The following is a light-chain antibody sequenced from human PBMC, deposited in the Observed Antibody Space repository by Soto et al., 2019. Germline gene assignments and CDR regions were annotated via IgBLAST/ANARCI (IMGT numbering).Light chain of an antibody. CDR2: EIN. V-gene: IGLV2-14*01. CDR1: SSDVGGYSY. CDR3: CSYTRSTTVV. J-gene: IGLJ2*01. Sequence: QSFLTQPASVSASPGQSITISCTGTSSDVGGYSYVSWYQQYPGKAPKVIIYEINNRPSGVSDLFSGSKSGNTASLTISGLQAEDEADYYCCSYTRSTTVVFGGGTNVTVL.